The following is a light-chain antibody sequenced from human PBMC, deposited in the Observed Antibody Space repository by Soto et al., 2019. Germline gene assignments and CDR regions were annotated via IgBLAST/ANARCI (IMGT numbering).Light chain of an antibody. CDR2: DAS. J-gene: IGKJ2*01. Sequence: DSHMTQSPSSLSASVGDRVTITCRASQSINHWLAWYQQKPGKAPKFLIYDASTLRNGVPSRFSGRGSGTEFTLTISSLQPDDFATYYCQQYDSHPYTFGQGTK. V-gene: IGKV1-5*01. CDR3: QQYDSHPYT. CDR1: QSINHW.